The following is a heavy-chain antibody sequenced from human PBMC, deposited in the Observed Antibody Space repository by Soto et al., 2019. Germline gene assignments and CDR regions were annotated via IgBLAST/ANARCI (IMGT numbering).Heavy chain of an antibody. Sequence: GGSLRLSCAASGFTFSSNSMNWVRQAPGKGLEWISYITSSSSTIYYADSVKGRFTISRDNAKNSVYLQMNSLRDEDTAVYYCASSLMVGVSNYPKNYYYYYGMDVWGQGTTVTVSS. CDR1: GFTFSSNS. J-gene: IGHJ6*02. D-gene: IGHD4-4*01. CDR3: ASSLMVGVSNYPKNYYYYYGMDV. V-gene: IGHV3-48*02. CDR2: ITSSSSTI.